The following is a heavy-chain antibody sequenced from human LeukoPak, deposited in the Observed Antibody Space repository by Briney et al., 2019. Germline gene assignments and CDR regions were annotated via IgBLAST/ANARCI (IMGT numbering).Heavy chain of an antibody. J-gene: IGHJ6*03. CDR3: ARGRGRSGGSYYLVYYYYYYMDV. V-gene: IGHV1-69*05. CDR1: GGTFSSYA. D-gene: IGHD1-26*01. Sequence: ASVKVSCKASGGTFSSYAISWVRQAPGQGLEWMGRIIPIFGTANYAQKFQGRVTITTDESTSTAYMELSSLRSEDTAVYYCARGRGRSGGSYYLVYYYYYYMDVWGKGTTVTVSS. CDR2: IIPIFGTA.